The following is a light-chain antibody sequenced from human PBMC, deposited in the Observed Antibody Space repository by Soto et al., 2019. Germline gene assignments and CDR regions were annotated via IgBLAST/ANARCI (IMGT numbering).Light chain of an antibody. J-gene: IGLJ3*02. CDR3: SSYAGSKNLL. Sequence: QSALTQPPSASGSPGQSVTISCTETSSDVGGYNYVSWYQQHPYKAPKLIIYEVNKRPSGVPDRFSGSKSGNTASLTVSGLQTEDEADYYCSSYAGSKNLLFGGGTKVTVL. CDR1: SSDVGGYNY. V-gene: IGLV2-8*01. CDR2: EVN.